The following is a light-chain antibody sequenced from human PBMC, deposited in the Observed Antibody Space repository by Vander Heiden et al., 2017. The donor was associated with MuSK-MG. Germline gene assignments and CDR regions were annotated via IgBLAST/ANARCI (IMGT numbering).Light chain of an antibody. V-gene: IGKV3-11*01. Sequence: EIVLTQSPATLSLSPGERATLSCRASQSVSSYLAWYQQKPGQAPRLLIYDASNRDTGIPARFSGSGYGTDFTLTISSRDPEDFAVYYCQQPSNWPPITFGQGTRLEIK. J-gene: IGKJ5*01. CDR1: QSVSSY. CDR2: DAS. CDR3: QQPSNWPPIT.